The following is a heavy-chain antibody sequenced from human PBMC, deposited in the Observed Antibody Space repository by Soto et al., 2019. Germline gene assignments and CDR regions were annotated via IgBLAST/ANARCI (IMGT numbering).Heavy chain of an antibody. CDR2: ISKSGDSS. V-gene: IGHV3-23*01. CDR1: GFTFSSFD. D-gene: IGHD2-2*03. Sequence: EVQLLDSGGDLAQPGGSLRLSCTASGFTFSSFDMAWVRQAPGKGLEWVSAISKSGDSSYYADSVKDRFSISRDNPTNTLYLQMDNLRAEDTAVYYCAKLGIGMFSHKHHFEHWGHGTQVTVSS. J-gene: IGHJ4*01. CDR3: AKLGIGMFSHKHHFEH.